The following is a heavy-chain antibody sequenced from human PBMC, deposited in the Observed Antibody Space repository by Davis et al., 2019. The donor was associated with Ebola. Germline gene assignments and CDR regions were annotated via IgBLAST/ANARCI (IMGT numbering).Heavy chain of an antibody. CDR3: ARGGGNHLPFEY. D-gene: IGHD1-14*01. J-gene: IGHJ4*02. Sequence: GESLKISCAASGFTFSSYSMNWVRQAPGKGLEWVASISGNGDRTFYADSLKGRFTISRDNSKNTLYLRMNSLRAEDTAVYYCARGGGNHLPFEYWGQGTLVSVSS. CDR1: GFTFSSYS. V-gene: IGHV3-23*01. CDR2: ISGNGDRT.